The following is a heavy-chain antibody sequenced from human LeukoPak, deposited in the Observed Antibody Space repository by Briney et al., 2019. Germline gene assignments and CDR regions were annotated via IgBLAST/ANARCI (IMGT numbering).Heavy chain of an antibody. CDR3: ATERGDGYNALLDY. V-gene: IGHV4-38-2*02. CDR2: IYHSGST. J-gene: IGHJ4*02. CDR1: GYSISSGYY. D-gene: IGHD5-24*01. Sequence: SETLSLTCTVSGYSISSGYYWGWIRQPPGKGLEWIGSIYHSGSTNYNPSLKSRVTISVDTSKNQFSRRLSSVTAADTAVYYCATERGDGYNALLDYGGQGTLVTVSS.